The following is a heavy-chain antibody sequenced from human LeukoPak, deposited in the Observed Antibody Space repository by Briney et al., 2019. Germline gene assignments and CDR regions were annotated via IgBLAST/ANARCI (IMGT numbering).Heavy chain of an antibody. V-gene: IGHV4-59*01. CDR3: ARGERLGPDF. CDR2: IHYSGSS. D-gene: IGHD1-1*01. CDR1: GGSISSYY. Sequence: SETLSLTCTVSGGSISSYYWSWIRQPPGKGLEWIGYIHYSGSSNYNPSLQSRVTISLDTSRGHFSLKLSSATAADTAVYYCARGERLGPDFWGQGTLVTVSS. J-gene: IGHJ4*02.